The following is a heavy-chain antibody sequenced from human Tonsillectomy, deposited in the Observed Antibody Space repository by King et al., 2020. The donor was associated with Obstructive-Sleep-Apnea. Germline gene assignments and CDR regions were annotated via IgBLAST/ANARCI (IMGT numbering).Heavy chain of an antibody. V-gene: IGHV4-39*07. J-gene: IGHJ5*02. CDR2: IYYSGST. CDR3: ARPGDYYDSSGYYR. Sequence: VQLQESGPGLVKPSETLSLTCTVSGGSISSSSYYWGWIRQPPGKGLEWIGSIYYSGSTYYNPSLKSRVTISVDTSKNQFSLQLSSVTAADTAVYYCARPGDYYDSSGYYRWGQGTLVTVSS. D-gene: IGHD3-22*01. CDR1: GGSISSSSYY.